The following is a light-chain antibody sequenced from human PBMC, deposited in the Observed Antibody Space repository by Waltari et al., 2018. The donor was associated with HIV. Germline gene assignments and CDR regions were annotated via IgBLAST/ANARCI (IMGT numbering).Light chain of an antibody. CDR3: QQANSFPVT. V-gene: IGKV1-12*01. CDR2: SAS. Sequence: EIQMTQSPPSVSAFVGDRVTITCRAIQGISTLLAWYQQKLGKAPKLLIYSASTLQSGVPSRFSGSGSGTDFTLTISGLQPEDLATYYCQQANSFPVTFGPGTKVEIK. J-gene: IGKJ3*01. CDR1: QGISTL.